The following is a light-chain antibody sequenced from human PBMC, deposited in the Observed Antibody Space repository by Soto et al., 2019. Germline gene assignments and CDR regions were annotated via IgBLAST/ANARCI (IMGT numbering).Light chain of an antibody. CDR3: QHYHSLPFT. CDR1: QSLLHDSDSKNN. Sequence: IVLTQSPDSLGVSLGETATITCRSSQSLLHDSDSKNNLTWFQHKPGQPPKLLFSWASTRESGVPDRFSGRGSETDFTLTITSLQAEDVAVYYCQHYHSLPFTFGQGTRLDIK. CDR2: WAS. J-gene: IGKJ5*01. V-gene: IGKV4-1*01.